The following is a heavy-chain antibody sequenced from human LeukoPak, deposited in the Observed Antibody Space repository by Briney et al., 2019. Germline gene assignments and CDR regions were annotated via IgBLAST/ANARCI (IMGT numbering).Heavy chain of an antibody. V-gene: IGHV3-48*01. CDR2: IDSSSSTI. CDR3: VRDRGISFYFDY. J-gene: IGHJ4*02. D-gene: IGHD3-16*02. CDR1: GFPFITYN. Sequence: GGSLRLSCAVSGFPFITYNMNWVRQAPGKGLEWVSYIDSSSSTIYYADSVKGRFTVSRDNAKNSLDLQMNSLRADDTAVYYCVRDRGISFYFDYWGQGTLVTVSA.